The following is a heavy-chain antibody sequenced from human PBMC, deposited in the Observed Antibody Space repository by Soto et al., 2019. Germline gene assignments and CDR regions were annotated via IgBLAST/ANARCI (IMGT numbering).Heavy chain of an antibody. Sequence: GSLRLSCEASGFSFSSFAMNWVRQAPGRGLEWVSYISDDGASIYYADSLKGRFTISRDNAKNSLSLQMNNLRAEDTAVYYCARENSVQAWLHHFDHWGLGTLVTVSS. CDR2: ISDDGASI. J-gene: IGHJ4*02. V-gene: IGHV3-48*03. CDR1: GFSFSSFA. D-gene: IGHD5-18*01. CDR3: ARENSVQAWLHHFDH.